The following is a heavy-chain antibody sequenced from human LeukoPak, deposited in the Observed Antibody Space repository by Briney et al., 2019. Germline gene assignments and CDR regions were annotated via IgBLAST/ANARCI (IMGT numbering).Heavy chain of an antibody. D-gene: IGHD4-23*01. CDR2: IIPILGIA. CDR3: VRYYDYGGNEGPNGFDP. Sequence: ASVKVSCKASGGTFSSYTINWVRQAPGQGLEWMGRIIPILGIANYAQRFQGRVTITADKSTSTAYMEPSILRTNDTAVYYCVRYYDYGGNEGPNGFDPWGQGTMVTVSS. CDR1: GGTFSSYT. J-gene: IGHJ5*02. V-gene: IGHV1-69*02.